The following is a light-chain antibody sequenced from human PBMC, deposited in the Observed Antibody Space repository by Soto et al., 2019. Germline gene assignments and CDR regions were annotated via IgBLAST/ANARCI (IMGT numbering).Light chain of an antibody. Sequence: EIVLTQSPGTLSLSPGGRATLSCRASQSVSSSYLAWYQQKPGQAPRLLIYGASSRATGIPDRFSGSGSGTDFTLTISRLEPEDFAVYYCQQYSSSPQTFGQGTKVDIK. CDR1: QSVSSSY. CDR3: QQYSSSPQT. CDR2: GAS. V-gene: IGKV3-20*01. J-gene: IGKJ1*01.